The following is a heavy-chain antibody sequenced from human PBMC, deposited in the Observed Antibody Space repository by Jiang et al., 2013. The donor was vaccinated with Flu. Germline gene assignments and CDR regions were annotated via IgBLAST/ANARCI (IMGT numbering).Heavy chain of an antibody. CDR2: IIPILGIA. J-gene: IGHJ6*04. V-gene: IGHV1-69*04. D-gene: IGHD3-10*01. CDR3: ARSPMVRGVIAYGMDV. CDR1: GGTFSSYA. Sequence: GAEVKKPGSSVKVSCKASGGTFSSYAISWVRQAPGQGLEWMGRIIPILGIANYAQKFQGRVTITADKSTSTAYMELSSLRSEDTAVYYCARSPMVRGVIAYGMDVWGKGTTVTVSS.